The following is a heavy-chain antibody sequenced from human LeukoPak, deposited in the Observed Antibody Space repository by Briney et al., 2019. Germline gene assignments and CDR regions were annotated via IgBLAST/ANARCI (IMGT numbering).Heavy chain of an antibody. CDR3: ARRSYSGKDFDY. D-gene: IGHD4-23*01. Sequence: GGSLKISCKGSGYIFTSYWITWVRQMPGKGLEWMGIIYPGDSDTKYSPSFQGQVTISADKSISTAYLQWSSLKASDTAMYYCARRSYSGKDFDYWGQGTLVTVSS. CDR1: GYIFTSYW. J-gene: IGHJ4*02. V-gene: IGHV5-51*01. CDR2: IYPGDSDT.